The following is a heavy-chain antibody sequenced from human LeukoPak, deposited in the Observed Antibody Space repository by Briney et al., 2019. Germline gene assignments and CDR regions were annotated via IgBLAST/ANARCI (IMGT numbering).Heavy chain of an antibody. CDR3: ARAGGSTVSHSDY. Sequence: GGSLRLSCAASGFTFSSYSMNWVRQAPGKGLEWVSSISSSTSYIYYADSVKGRFTISKDNVKNSLYLQMNSLRAEDTAVYYCARAGGSTVSHSDYWGQGTLVTVSS. D-gene: IGHD4-17*01. CDR1: GFTFSSYS. V-gene: IGHV3-21*01. CDR2: ISSSTSYI. J-gene: IGHJ4*02.